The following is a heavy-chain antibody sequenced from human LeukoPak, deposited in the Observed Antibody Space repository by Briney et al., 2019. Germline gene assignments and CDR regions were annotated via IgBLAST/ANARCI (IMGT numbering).Heavy chain of an antibody. Sequence: GGSLRLSCVASGFTFTNYAMSWVRQAPGKGLEWVSAISGSGGSTYYADSVKGRFIISRDNAKNSLYLQMNSLRAEDTAVYYCASPKYYYYYMDVWGKGTTVTVSS. CDR1: GFTFTNYA. J-gene: IGHJ6*03. CDR3: ASPKYYYYYMDV. CDR2: ISGSGGST. V-gene: IGHV3-23*01.